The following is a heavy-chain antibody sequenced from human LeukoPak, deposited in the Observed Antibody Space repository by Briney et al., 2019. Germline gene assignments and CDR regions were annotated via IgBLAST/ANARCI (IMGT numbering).Heavy chain of an antibody. D-gene: IGHD3-22*01. CDR3: ARSGYYGYLDY. CDR1: GGSISSYY. V-gene: IGHV4-59*01. J-gene: IGHJ4*02. Sequence: SETLSLTCTVSGGSISSYYWSWIRQPPGKGLEWIGYIYYSGSTNYNPSLKSRVTISVDTSKNQFSLKLSSVTAADTAVYYCARSGYYGYLDYWGQGTLVTVSS. CDR2: IYYSGST.